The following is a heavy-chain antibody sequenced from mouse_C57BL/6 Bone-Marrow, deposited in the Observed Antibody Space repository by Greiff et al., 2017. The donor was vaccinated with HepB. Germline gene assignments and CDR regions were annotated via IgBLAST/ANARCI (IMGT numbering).Heavy chain of an antibody. CDR1: GYTFTDYY. V-gene: IGHV1-76*01. J-gene: IGHJ4*01. CDR3: ARSIYYSNFYAMDY. D-gene: IGHD2-5*01. CDR2: IYPGSGNT. Sequence: VQLQQSGAELVRPGASVKLSCKASGYTFTDYYINWVKQRPGQGLEWIARIYPGSGNTYYNEKFKGKATLTAEKSSSTAYMQLSSLTSEDSAVYFCARSIYYSNFYAMDYWGQGTSVTVSS.